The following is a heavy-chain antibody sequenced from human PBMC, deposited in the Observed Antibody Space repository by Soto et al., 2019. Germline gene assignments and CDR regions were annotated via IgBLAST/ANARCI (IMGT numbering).Heavy chain of an antibody. CDR1: GYTFTGYY. D-gene: IGHD6-13*01. V-gene: IGHV1-2*04. J-gene: IGHJ5*02. CDR3: ARASPEGIAAAIDP. CDR2: INPNSDGT. Sequence: QVQLVQSGAEVKKPGASVKVSCKASGYTFTGYYMHWVRQAPGQGLEWMGWINPNSDGTNYARKFQGWVTMTRDTSISTAYMELSRLRSDDTAVYYCARASPEGIAAAIDPWGQGTLVTVSS.